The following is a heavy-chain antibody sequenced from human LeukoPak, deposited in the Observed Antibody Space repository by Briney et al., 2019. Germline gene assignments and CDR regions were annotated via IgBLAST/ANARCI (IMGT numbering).Heavy chain of an antibody. Sequence: SETLSLTCAVYGGSFSGYYWSWIRQPPGKGLEWIGEINHSGSTNYNPSLKSRVTISVDTSKNQFSLKLRTVTAADTAVYYCTRDRSALDTWGQGTMVTVSS. J-gene: IGHJ3*02. CDR2: INHSGST. CDR3: TRDRSALDT. CDR1: GGSFSGYY. V-gene: IGHV4-34*01.